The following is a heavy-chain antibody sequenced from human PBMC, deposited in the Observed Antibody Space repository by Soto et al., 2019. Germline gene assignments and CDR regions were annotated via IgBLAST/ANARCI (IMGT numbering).Heavy chain of an antibody. J-gene: IGHJ6*02. CDR1: GFTSSSSV. V-gene: IGHV3-23*01. CDR2: ISGSGGRI. CDR3: AKGRSYYYYDGEDL. Sequence: VGSLRLSCAASGFTSSSSVMTWVRQAPGKGLEWVSTISGSGGRIYYADSVKGRFTISRDSSKSTLYLQMNSLRADDTALYFCAKGRSYYYYDGEDLCCPATMVTVSS.